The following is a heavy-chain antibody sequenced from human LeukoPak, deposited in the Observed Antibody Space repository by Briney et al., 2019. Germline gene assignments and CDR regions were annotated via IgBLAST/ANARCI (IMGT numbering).Heavy chain of an antibody. CDR3: ARLSTVTTSFDY. CDR1: GGSISSGNYY. J-gene: IGHJ4*02. V-gene: IGHV4-61*02. D-gene: IGHD4-17*01. CDR2: IYPSGTT. Sequence: SETLSLTCTVSGGSISSGNYYLNWLRQPAGKGLEWIGRIYPSGTTNYNPSLKSRVTISVGTSKDHFSLKLSSVTAADTAVYYCARLSTVTTSFDYWGQGTLVTVSS.